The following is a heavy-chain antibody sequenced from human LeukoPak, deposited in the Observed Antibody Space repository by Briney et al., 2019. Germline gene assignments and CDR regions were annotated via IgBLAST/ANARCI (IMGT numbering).Heavy chain of an antibody. J-gene: IGHJ4*02. D-gene: IGHD3-22*01. CDR3: ARHPLGYSFDY. Sequence: SETLSLTCTVSGGSISSYYWSWIRQPAGKGLEWIGYIYYSGSTNYNPSLKSRVTISVDTSKNQFSLKLSSVTAADTAVYYCARHPLGYSFDYWGQGALVTVSS. CDR2: IYYSGST. CDR1: GGSISSYY. V-gene: IGHV4-59*08.